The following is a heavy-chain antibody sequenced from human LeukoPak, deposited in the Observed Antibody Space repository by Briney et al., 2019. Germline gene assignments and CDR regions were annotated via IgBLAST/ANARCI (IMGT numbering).Heavy chain of an antibody. CDR3: ARGLRRWLQLAKWFEP. Sequence: SDTPSPTRAVYASSVSIYYWSGSPQPPGKGGWCIAEINHSASTNYTPSLKSPVTPSVHTSTNQFSLTLSSVTAADTAVYYCARGLRRWLQLAKWFEPWGQGTLVTVSS. J-gene: IGHJ5*02. D-gene: IGHD5-24*01. V-gene: IGHV4-34*01. CDR2: INHSAST. CDR1: ASSVSIYY.